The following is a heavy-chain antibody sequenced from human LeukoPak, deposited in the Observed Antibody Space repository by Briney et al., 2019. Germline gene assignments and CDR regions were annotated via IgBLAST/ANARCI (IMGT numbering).Heavy chain of an antibody. D-gene: IGHD1-26*01. CDR2: IYHGGTS. Sequence: SETLSLTCAVSGFSISSGYYWGWIRPPPGKGLEGIGSIYHGGTSYYDPSLKSRVTLSLDTSKNQFSLKMSSVTAADTAVYYCARHVGAYWYFDLWGRGTLVTVSS. CDR3: ARHVGAYWYFDL. CDR1: GFSISSGYY. J-gene: IGHJ2*01. V-gene: IGHV4-38-2*01.